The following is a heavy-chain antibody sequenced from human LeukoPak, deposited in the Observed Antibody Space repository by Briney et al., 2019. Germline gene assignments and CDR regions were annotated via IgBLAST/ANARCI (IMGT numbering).Heavy chain of an antibody. J-gene: IGHJ4*02. CDR1: GFTFNSFR. Sequence: PGGSLRLSCAASGFTFNSFRMNWVRQAPDKGLEWVSSISSSSNYIYYADSVRGRFTISRDNAKKSLYLQMNSLRAEDTAVYYCARDGDYYYDSSGILWWGQGTLVTVSS. CDR3: ARDGDYYYDSSGILW. CDR2: ISSSSNYI. D-gene: IGHD3-22*01. V-gene: IGHV3-21*01.